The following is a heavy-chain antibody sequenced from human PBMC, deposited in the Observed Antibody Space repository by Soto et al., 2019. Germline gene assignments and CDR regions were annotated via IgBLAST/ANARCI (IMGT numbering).Heavy chain of an antibody. J-gene: IGHJ4*02. Sequence: SVKVSCKTSGGTFSTFGISWVRQAPGQGLEWMGGIIPFFGTAEYSRKFEDRITITADESTNTVYMDLRSLTSEDTAIYYCARTAPMDAGDKYYYDFWGQGALVTVSS. CDR1: GGTFSTFG. CDR2: IIPFFGTA. V-gene: IGHV1-69*13. CDR3: ARTAPMDAGDKYYYDF. D-gene: IGHD3-16*01.